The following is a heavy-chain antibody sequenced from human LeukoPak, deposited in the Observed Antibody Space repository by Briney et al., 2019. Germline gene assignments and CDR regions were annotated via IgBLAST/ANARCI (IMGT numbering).Heavy chain of an antibody. J-gene: IGHJ4*02. CDR1: GFSVSNYY. D-gene: IGHD3-22*01. CDR3: ARCYYDGSGFYYYFDY. V-gene: IGHV3-53*01. CDR2: IYSGGNT. Sequence: GGSLSLSCAASGFSVSNYYMSWVRQAPGKGLAWVSVIYSGGNTYYTDSVKGRFTISRDNPKNTVFLQMGSLRGEDTAVYYCARCYYDGSGFYYYFDYWGQGTLVTASS.